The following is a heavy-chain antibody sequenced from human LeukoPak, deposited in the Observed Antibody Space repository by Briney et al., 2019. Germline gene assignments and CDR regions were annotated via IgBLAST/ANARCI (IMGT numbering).Heavy chain of an antibody. V-gene: IGHV1-69*06. J-gene: IGHJ4*02. CDR2: IIPIFGTA. D-gene: IGHD3-10*01. CDR1: GFTFSSYW. CDR3: ARGEVLLWFGESYYFDY. Sequence: SCAASGFTFSSYWMSWVRQAPGKGLEWVGGIIPIFGTANYAQKFQGRVTITADKSTSTAYMELSSLRSEDTAVYYCARGEVLLWFGESYYFDYWGQGTLVTVSS.